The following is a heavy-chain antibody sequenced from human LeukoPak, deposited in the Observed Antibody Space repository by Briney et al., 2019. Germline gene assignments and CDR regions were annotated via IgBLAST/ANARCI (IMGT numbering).Heavy chain of an antibody. V-gene: IGHV3-20*04. CDR3: ARDGGYKAFDY. CDR2: INWNGGNT. J-gene: IGHJ4*02. CDR1: GFTFDDYG. Sequence: PGGSLRLSCAASGFTFDDYGMSWVRQAPGQGLEWVSGINWNGGNTGYADSVKGRFTISRDNAKNSLYLQMNSLRAEDTALYYCARDGGYKAFDYWGQGTLVTVSS. D-gene: IGHD3-10*01.